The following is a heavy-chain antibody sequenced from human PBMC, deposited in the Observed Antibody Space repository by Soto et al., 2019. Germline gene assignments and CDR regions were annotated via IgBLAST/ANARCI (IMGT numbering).Heavy chain of an antibody. V-gene: IGHV5-10-1*01. J-gene: IGHJ6*02. CDR2: IDPSDSYT. D-gene: IGHD3-10*01. CDR3: ARHPISSGSYYCRDYYYGMDV. CDR1: GYSFTSYW. Sequence: PGESLKISCKGSGYSFTSYWISWVLQMPWKGLEWMGRIDPSDSYTNYSPSFQGHVTISADKSISTAYLQWSSLKASDTAMYYCARHPISSGSYYCRDYYYGMDVWGQGTTVTVS.